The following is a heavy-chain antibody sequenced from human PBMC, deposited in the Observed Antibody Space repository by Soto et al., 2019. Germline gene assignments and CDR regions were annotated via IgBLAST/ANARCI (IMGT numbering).Heavy chain of an antibody. Sequence: PGGSLRLSCAASGFIFSDYWMHWVRQAPGKGLEWVSRLNTDGSSTGYADSVKGRFTISRDNDKSTLYLQMNSLRAEDTAVYFCARYSIYYYDTNAYSPLDYWGHGTLVTVSS. J-gene: IGHJ4*01. CDR2: LNTDGSST. D-gene: IGHD3-22*01. V-gene: IGHV3-74*01. CDR3: ARYSIYYYDTNAYSPLDY. CDR1: GFIFSDYW.